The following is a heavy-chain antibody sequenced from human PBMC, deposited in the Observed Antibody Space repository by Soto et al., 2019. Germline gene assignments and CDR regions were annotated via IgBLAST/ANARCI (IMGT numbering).Heavy chain of an antibody. CDR3: AKGWDYDSSGYYYWVYNFDY. CDR2: ISGSGGST. Sequence: EVQLLESGGGLVQPGGSLRLSCAASGFTFSSYAMSWVRQAPGKGLEWVSAISGSGGSTYYADSEKGRFTISRDNSKNTLYLQLNILRAEDTAVYYCAKGWDYDSSGYYYWVYNFDYWGQGTLVTVSS. D-gene: IGHD3-22*01. CDR1: GFTFSSYA. V-gene: IGHV3-23*01. J-gene: IGHJ4*02.